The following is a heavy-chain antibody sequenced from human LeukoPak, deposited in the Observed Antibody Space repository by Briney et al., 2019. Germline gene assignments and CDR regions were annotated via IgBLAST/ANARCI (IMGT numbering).Heavy chain of an antibody. Sequence: GGSLRLSCAASGFTFNTYAMNWVRQAPGKGLEWVSAISAGGGTTYYADSVKGRFTISRDNSKNTLYLQMNTLRAEDTAVYYCARGRGEWELPGELYFDYWGQGTLVTVSS. CDR2: ISAGGGTT. CDR1: GFTFNTYA. J-gene: IGHJ4*02. V-gene: IGHV3-23*01. CDR3: ARGRGEWELPGELYFDY. D-gene: IGHD1-26*01.